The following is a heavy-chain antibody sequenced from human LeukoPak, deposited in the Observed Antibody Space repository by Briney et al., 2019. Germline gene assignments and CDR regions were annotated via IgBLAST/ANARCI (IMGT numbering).Heavy chain of an antibody. CDR2: IYRDGNT. D-gene: IGHD6-19*01. CDR1: GLIVSSNY. Sequence: GGSLRLSCAASGLIVSSNYMSWVRQVPGKGLEWVSFIYRDGNTNYADSVKGRFTISRDNSKNTLSLQMDSLRAEDTAVYYCACSGPYSNGGVMTDYWGQGTLVTVSS. J-gene: IGHJ4*02. V-gene: IGHV3-66*01. CDR3: ACSGPYSNGGVMTDY.